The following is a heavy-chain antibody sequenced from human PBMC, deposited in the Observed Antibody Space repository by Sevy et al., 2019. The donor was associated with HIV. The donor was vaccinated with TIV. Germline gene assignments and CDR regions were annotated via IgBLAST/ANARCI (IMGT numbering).Heavy chain of an antibody. CDR1: RFTFSSYS. Sequence: GGSLRLSCAASRFTFSSYSMNWVRQAPGKGLEWVSSISSSSSYIYYADSVKGRFTISRDNAKNSLYLQMNSLRAEDTAVYYCARGGGIAARPGVYYYYYYGMDVWGQGTTVTVSS. CDR2: ISSSSSYI. J-gene: IGHJ6*02. CDR3: ARGGGIAARPGVYYYYYYGMDV. D-gene: IGHD6-6*01. V-gene: IGHV3-21*01.